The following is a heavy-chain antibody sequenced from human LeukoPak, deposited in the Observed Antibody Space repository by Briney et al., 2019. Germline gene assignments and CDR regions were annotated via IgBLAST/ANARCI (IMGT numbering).Heavy chain of an antibody. CDR2: IYYSGST. CDR1: GGSISNYY. J-gene: IGHJ4*02. Sequence: SETLSLTCTVSGGSISNYYWSWIRQPPGKGLEWIGYIYYSGSTNYYPSVKSRVTISVDTSKNHFSLKLRSVTAADTAVYYCARHRYSSGYYSFYFDYWGQGSLVTVSS. D-gene: IGHD3-22*01. V-gene: IGHV4-59*08. CDR3: ARHRYSSGYYSFYFDY.